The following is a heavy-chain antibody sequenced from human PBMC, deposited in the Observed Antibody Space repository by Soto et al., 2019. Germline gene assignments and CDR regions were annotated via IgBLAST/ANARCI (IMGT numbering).Heavy chain of an antibody. D-gene: IGHD3-22*01. V-gene: IGHV1-58*02. Sequence: SVKVSCKASGFTFTSSAMQWVRQARGQRLEWVGWIVVGSGNTNYAQKFQGRVTITRDTSASTAYMELSSLRSEDTAVYYCAREYYDSSGYYFAFDIWGQGTMVTVSS. CDR1: GFTFTSSA. CDR3: AREYYDSSGYYFAFDI. CDR2: IVVGSGNT. J-gene: IGHJ3*02.